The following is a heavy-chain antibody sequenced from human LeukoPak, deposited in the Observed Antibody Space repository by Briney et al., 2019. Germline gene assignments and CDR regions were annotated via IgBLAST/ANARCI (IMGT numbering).Heavy chain of an antibody. J-gene: IGHJ6*02. Sequence: GRSLRLSCAASGFTFSSYVVHWVRQAPGKGLEWVAVISYDGSNKYYADSVKGRFTISRDNSKNTLYLQMNSLRAEDTAVYYCARGVQQLVLTPPRVGYGMDVWGQGTTVTVSS. CDR1: GFTFSSYV. CDR2: ISYDGSNK. CDR3: ARGVQQLVLTPPRVGYGMDV. D-gene: IGHD6-13*01. V-gene: IGHV3-30-3*01.